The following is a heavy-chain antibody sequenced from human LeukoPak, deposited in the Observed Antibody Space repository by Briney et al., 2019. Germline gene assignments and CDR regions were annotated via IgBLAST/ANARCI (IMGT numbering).Heavy chain of an antibody. D-gene: IGHD3-10*01. CDR2: ISYDGSNK. J-gene: IGHJ4*02. V-gene: IGHV3-30-3*01. CDR3: AKDPRTRGAGNPYFDY. Sequence: GGSLRLSCAASGFTFSSYAMHWVRQAPGKGLEWVAVISYDGSNKCYADSVKGRFTISRDNSKNTLYLQMNSLRAEDTAVYYCAKDPRTRGAGNPYFDYWGQGTLVTVSS. CDR1: GFTFSSYA.